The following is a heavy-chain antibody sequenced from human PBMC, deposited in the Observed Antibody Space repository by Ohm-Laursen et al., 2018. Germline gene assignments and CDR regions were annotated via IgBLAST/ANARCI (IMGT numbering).Heavy chain of an antibody. V-gene: IGHV4-4*07. D-gene: IGHD3-22*01. CDR2: IYTSGST. CDR3: ARRANSAYPYYLDH. Sequence: SETLSLTCTVSGGSISSYYWSWIRQPAGKGLEWIGRIYTSGSTNYYPSLKSRVTISLDTSKNQFSLKLSSVTAADTAVYYCARRANSAYPYYLDHWGQGTLVTVSS. CDR1: GGSISSYY. J-gene: IGHJ4*02.